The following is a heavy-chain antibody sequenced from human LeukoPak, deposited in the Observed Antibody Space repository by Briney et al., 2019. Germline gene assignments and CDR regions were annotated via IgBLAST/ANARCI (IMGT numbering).Heavy chain of an antibody. D-gene: IGHD1-26*01. CDR3: AKGQEWELIGSYDY. Sequence: GGSLRLSCAASGFTFDDYAMHWVRQAPGKGLEWVSGISWNSGSIGYADSVKGRFTISRDNSKNTLYLQMNSLRAEDTAVYYCAKGQEWELIGSYDYWGQGTLVTVSS. V-gene: IGHV3-9*01. CDR1: GFTFDDYA. CDR2: ISWNSGSI. J-gene: IGHJ4*02.